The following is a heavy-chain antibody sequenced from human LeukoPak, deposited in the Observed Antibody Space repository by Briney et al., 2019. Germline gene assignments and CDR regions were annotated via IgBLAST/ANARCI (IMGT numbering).Heavy chain of an antibody. CDR3: ARGLWFGEFTNPYFDY. V-gene: IGHV3-11*01. D-gene: IGHD3-10*01. CDR1: GFTFSDYY. CDR2: ISSSGSTI. Sequence: PGGSLRLSCAASGFTFSDYYMSWIRQAPGKGLEWVSYISSSGSTIYYADSVKGRFTISRDNAKNSLYLQMNSLRAEDTAVYYCARGLWFGEFTNPYFDYWGQGTLVTVSS. J-gene: IGHJ4*02.